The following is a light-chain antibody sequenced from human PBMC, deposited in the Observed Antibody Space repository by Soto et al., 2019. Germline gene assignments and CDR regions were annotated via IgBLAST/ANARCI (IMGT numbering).Light chain of an antibody. V-gene: IGKV3-15*01. CDR1: QSVSSN. J-gene: IGKJ4*01. CDR2: GAS. CDR3: QQYDNWPLT. Sequence: EIVMTQSPATLSVSSGERATLSCRASQSVSSNLAWYQQKPGQTPRLLIYGASTRATGIPARFSGSGSGTEFTLSISSLQSEDFASYYCQQYDNWPLTVGGGTKVDSK.